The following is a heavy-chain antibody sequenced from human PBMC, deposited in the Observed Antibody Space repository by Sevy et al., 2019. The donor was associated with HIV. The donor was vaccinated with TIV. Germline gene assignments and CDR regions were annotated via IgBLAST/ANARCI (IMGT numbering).Heavy chain of an antibody. CDR2: ISGSGGTT. CDR1: GFTFSNYA. CDR3: AKEGGYSSSWYDAFDI. J-gene: IGHJ3*02. D-gene: IGHD6-13*01. V-gene: IGHV3-23*01. Sequence: GGSLRRSCAASGFTFSNYAMSWVRQAPGKGLEWVSGISGSGGTTYYADSVKGRFTISRDNSKNTLYLQMNSLRAEDTAVYYCAKEGGYSSSWYDAFDIWGQGTMVTVSS.